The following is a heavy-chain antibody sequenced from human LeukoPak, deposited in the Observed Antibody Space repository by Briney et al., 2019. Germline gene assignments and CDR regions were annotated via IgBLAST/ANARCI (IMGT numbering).Heavy chain of an antibody. CDR1: GFTFSSYW. D-gene: IGHD3-10*01. CDR2: INSDGSST. Sequence: GGSLTLSCAASGFTFSSYWMHWVRQAPGKGLVWVSRINSDGSSTFYADSVKGRFTISRDNAKNTLYLQMNSLRAEDTAVYYCARTVGVSAELLYWGQGTLVTVSS. CDR3: ARTVGVSAELLY. J-gene: IGHJ4*02. V-gene: IGHV3-74*01.